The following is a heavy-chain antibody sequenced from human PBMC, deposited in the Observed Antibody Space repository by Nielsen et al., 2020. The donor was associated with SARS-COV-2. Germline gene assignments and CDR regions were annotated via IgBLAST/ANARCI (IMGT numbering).Heavy chain of an antibody. CDR2: IKSESHGGTT. CDR3: TTDPIGYLYYYMDV. Sequence: GESLKISCSASGFTFSSTYMDWVRQAPGKGLEWVGRIKSESHGGTTDYAAPVKGRFSISRDDSKNTFYLQMSSLKTEDTAVYYCTTDPIGYLYYYMDVWGKGTTVTVSS. V-gene: IGHV3-15*01. CDR1: GFTFSSTY. J-gene: IGHJ6*03. D-gene: IGHD2-2*03.